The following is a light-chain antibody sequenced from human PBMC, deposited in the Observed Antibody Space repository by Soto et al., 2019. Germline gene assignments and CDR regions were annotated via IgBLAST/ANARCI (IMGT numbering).Light chain of an antibody. CDR3: STCDDSLDGVV. J-gene: IGLJ2*01. Sequence: QSVLTQPPSESGAPGQRVTISCSGSSSDIGSNSVNWYQQVAGTAPKLLIYGNNQRPSGVPHRFSDSKSGTSASLAISGLQSEDEADYYCSTCDDSLDGVVFGGGTKLTVL. V-gene: IGLV1-44*01. CDR1: SSDIGSNS. CDR2: GNN.